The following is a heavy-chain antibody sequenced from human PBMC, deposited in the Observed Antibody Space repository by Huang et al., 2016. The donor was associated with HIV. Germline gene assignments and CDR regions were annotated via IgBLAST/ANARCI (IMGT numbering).Heavy chain of an antibody. CDR3: SARRRDAYRGDTFEI. CDR1: GFCFSNYG. Sequence: QVFLLASGGGVVQSGGSLRLSCAASGFCFSNYGVPWVRLAPGKCMEWGTFIKYDESEKKYAGCVKGRFRISRKNLRNTVFVQMNSLRPEDTAVYYCSARRRDAYRGDTFEIWGQGTVVTVSS. V-gene: IGHV3-30*02. J-gene: IGHJ3*02. CDR2: IKYDESEK. D-gene: IGHD4-4*01.